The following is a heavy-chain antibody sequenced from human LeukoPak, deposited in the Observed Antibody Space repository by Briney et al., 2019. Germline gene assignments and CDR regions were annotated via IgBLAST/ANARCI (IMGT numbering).Heavy chain of an antibody. V-gene: IGHV1-69*13. CDR3: ARNDYDFWRGPLQDYYYYMYV. D-gene: IGHD3-3*01. CDR1: GGTFSSYA. CDR2: IIPIFGTA. J-gene: IGHJ6*03. Sequence: SVKVSCKASGGTFSSYAISWVRQAPGQGLEWMGGIIPIFGTANYAQKFQGRVTITADESTSTAYMELSSLRSEDTDVYYCARNDYDFWRGPLQDYYYYMYVWGKGATATVSS.